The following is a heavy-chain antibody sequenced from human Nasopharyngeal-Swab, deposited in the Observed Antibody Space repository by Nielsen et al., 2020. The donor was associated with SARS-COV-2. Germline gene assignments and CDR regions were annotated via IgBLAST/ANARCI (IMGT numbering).Heavy chain of an antibody. J-gene: IGHJ6*02. CDR3: ARVNVVYYYYGMDV. CDR2: INTNTGNP. D-gene: IGHD2-15*01. Sequence: WARQAPGQGLEWMGWINTNTGNPTYAQGFTGRFVFSLDTSVSTAYLQISSLKAEDTAVYYCARVNVVYYYYGMDVWGQGTTGHRLL. V-gene: IGHV7-4-1*02.